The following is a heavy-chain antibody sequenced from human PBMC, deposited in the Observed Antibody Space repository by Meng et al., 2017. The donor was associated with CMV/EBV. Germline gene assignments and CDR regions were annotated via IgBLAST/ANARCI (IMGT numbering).Heavy chain of an antibody. CDR1: GFTFSSYW. CDR2: IKQDGSEK. Sequence: GESLKISCAASGFTFSSYWMSWVRQAPGKGLEWVANIKQDGSEKYYVDSVKGRFTISRDNAKNSLYLQMNSLRAEDTAVYYCARVRTISGWSQYHWFDPWGQGTLVTVSS. V-gene: IGHV3-7*01. D-gene: IGHD6-19*01. J-gene: IGHJ5*02. CDR3: ARVRTISGWSQYHWFDP.